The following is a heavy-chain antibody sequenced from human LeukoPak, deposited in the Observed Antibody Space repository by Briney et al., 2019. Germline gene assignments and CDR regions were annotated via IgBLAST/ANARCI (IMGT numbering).Heavy chain of an antibody. CDR3: ARVIVATIVDAFDI. J-gene: IGHJ3*02. Sequence: PGGSLRLSCAASGFTISSNYMSWVRQAPGKGLEWVSVIYSGGSTYYADSVKGRFTISRDNSKNTLYLQMNSLRAEDTAVYYCARVIVATIVDAFDIWGQGTMVTVSS. CDR2: IYSGGST. D-gene: IGHD5-12*01. V-gene: IGHV3-53*01. CDR1: GFTISSNY.